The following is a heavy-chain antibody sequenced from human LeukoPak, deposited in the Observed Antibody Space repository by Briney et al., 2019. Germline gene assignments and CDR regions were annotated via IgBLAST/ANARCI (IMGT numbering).Heavy chain of an antibody. CDR2: INPDGSRT. CDR1: GFTFSTYW. V-gene: IGHV3-74*01. J-gene: IGHJ4*02. D-gene: IGHD2-15*01. CDR3: ARDLRGSRDY. Sequence: GGSLRLSCAASGFTFSTYWVHWVRPAPGKGLVWVSRINPDGSRTDYADSVKGRFTISRDNAKNTLYLQMNSLRAEDTAVYFCARDLRGSRDYWGQGTLVTVSS.